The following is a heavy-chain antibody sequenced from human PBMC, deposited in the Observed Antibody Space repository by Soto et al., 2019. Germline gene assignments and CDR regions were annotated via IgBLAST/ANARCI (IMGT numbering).Heavy chain of an antibody. J-gene: IGHJ6*02. CDR1: GFTFDSYG. CDR2: ITYDGSNK. CDR3: ASCRNDSYYYGLDV. D-gene: IGHD1-1*01. V-gene: IGHV3-30*03. Sequence: PGGSLRLSCAASGFTFDSYGMHWVRQAPGKGLEWVAVITYDGSNKYYADSVKGRFTISRGNSKNMLYLQVDSLRAADTAVYYCASCRNDSYYYGLDVWGQGTTVTVSS.